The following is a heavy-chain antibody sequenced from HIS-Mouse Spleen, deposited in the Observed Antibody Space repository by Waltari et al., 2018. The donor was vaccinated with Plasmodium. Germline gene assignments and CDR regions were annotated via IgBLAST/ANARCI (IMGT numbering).Heavy chain of an antibody. CDR1: CFRFRRYA. D-gene: IGHD7-27*01. CDR3: AKSSKGTGDLWDY. J-gene: IGHJ4*02. CDR2: IRGSGGST. V-gene: IGHV3-23*01. Sequence: EVQLLESGGGLVPPGGYLRLYCAACCFRFRRYALSSVREAPGKGLELFSAIRGSGGSTYYADSVKGRFTISRDNSKNTLYLQMNSLRAEDTAVYYCAKSSKGTGDLWDYWGQGTLVTVSS.